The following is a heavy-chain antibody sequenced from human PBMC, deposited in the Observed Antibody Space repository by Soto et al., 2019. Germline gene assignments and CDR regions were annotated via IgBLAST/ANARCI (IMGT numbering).Heavy chain of an antibody. CDR2: INTGNGNT. Sequence: XSVKVSCKSSGYSFSNYNLHWVRQAPGQSLEWVEWINTGNGNTKYSAKFHDRVTISRDTSANTAYMELHNLRSEDTAVYFCARLQRYVEGLPGGLDYWGQGTLVTVSS. J-gene: IGHJ4*02. CDR1: GYSFSNYN. V-gene: IGHV1-3*04. D-gene: IGHD3-3*01. CDR3: ARLQRYVEGLPGGLDY.